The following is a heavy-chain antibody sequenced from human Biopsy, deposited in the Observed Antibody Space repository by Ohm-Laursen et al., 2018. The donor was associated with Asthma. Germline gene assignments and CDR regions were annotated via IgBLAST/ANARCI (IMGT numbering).Heavy chain of an antibody. J-gene: IGHJ6*02. CDR1: GGYTGSSDHH. CDR3: ARVVSYGDIYFGIDV. V-gene: IGHV4-30-4*01. D-gene: IGHD4-17*01. Sequence: TLSLTCLVSGGYTGSSDHHWAWIRQAPGKGLEWIGFVFWSGSTHYSRSLERRVSISIDTATNEFSMKLWSVTPADTAVYFCARVVSYGDIYFGIDVWGPGNTVVVS. CDR2: VFWSGST.